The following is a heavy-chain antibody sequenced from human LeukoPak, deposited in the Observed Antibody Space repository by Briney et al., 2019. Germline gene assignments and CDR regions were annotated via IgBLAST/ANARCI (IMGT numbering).Heavy chain of an antibody. D-gene: IGHD4-17*01. J-gene: IGHJ4*02. CDR1: GYTFTSYD. CDR2: INPNSGGT. CDR3: ARASLYGDKT. Sequence: ASVKVSCKASGYTFTSYDINWVRQATGQGLEWMGWINPNSGGTNYAQKFQGRVTMTRDTSISTAYMELSRLRSDDTAVYYCARASLYGDKTWGQGTLVTVSS. V-gene: IGHV1-2*02.